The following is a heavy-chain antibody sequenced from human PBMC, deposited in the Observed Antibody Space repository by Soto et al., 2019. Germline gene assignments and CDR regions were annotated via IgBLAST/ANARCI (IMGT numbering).Heavy chain of an antibody. CDR2: INHSGST. D-gene: IGHD4-17*01. CDR3: ARVRTTVTTVFDY. J-gene: IGHJ4*02. V-gene: IGHV4-34*01. Sequence: SETLSLTCAVYGGSFSGYYWSWIRQPPGKGLEWIGEINHSGSTNYNPSLKSRVTISVDTAKNQFSLKLSSVTAADTAVYYCARVRTTVTTVFDYWGQGTQVTVSS. CDR1: GGSFSGYY.